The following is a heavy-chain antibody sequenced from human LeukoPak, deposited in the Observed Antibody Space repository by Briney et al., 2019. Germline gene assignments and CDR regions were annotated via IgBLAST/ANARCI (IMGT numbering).Heavy chain of an antibody. CDR2: IIPIFGTA. CDR3: ARLRPTHNPEVQWLAPFDY. Sequence: SVKVSCKASGGTFSSYAISWVRQALGQGLEWMGGIIPIFGTANYAQKFQGRVTITADESTSTAYMELSSLRSEDTAVYYCARLRPTHNPEVQWLAPFDYWGQGTLVTVSS. CDR1: GGTFSSYA. J-gene: IGHJ4*02. D-gene: IGHD6-19*01. V-gene: IGHV1-69*01.